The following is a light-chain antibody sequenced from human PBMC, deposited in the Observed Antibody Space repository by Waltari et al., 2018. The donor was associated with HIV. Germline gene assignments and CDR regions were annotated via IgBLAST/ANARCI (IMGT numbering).Light chain of an antibody. V-gene: IGLV2-14*01. Sequence: QSALTQPASVSGSPGQSITISCTGTSSDVGGYNYVSWYQQHPGKAPKLKIYEVCNGPPGFSNRFSGSNSGNTASLTISGLQAEDEADYYCSSYTSSSTLVFGGGTELTVL. CDR2: EVC. CDR1: SSDVGGYNY. CDR3: SSYTSSSTLV. J-gene: IGLJ2*01.